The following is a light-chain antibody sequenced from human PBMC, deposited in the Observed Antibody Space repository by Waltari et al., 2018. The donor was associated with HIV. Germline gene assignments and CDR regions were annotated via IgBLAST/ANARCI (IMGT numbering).Light chain of an antibody. V-gene: IGLV2-14*03. CDR3: SSYTSSSPVV. CDR1: SSDAGGYNY. J-gene: IGLJ2*01. CDR2: DVS. Sequence: QSALTQPASVSGSPGQSITISCTGTSSDAGGYNYVCWYQQHPGKAPKLMIYDVSNRPSGVSNRFSGSKSGNTASLTISGLQAEDEADYYCSSYTSSSPVVFGGGTKLTVL.